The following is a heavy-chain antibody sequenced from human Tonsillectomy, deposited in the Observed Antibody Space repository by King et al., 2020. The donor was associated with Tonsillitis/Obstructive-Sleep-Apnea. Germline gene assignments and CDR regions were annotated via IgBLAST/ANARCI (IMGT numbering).Heavy chain of an antibody. V-gene: IGHV1-69*10. Sequence: QLVQSGAEVKKPGSSVKVSCKASGGTFSSYAIRWVRQAPGQGLEWMGGIIPILGIAKYAQKFQGRVTITAEQSTSTAYMELSSLRSEDTAVYYCAREGGYCSGGSCYSFDPWGQGTLVTVSS. CDR1: GGTFSSYA. D-gene: IGHD2-15*01. CDR2: IIPILGIA. J-gene: IGHJ5*02. CDR3: AREGGYCSGGSCYSFDP.